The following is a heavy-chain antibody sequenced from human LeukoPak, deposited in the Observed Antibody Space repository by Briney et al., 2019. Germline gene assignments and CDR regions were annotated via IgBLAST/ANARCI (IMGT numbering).Heavy chain of an antibody. Sequence: PGGSLRLSXTASGFTFGDYAMSWVRQAPGKGLEWVGFIRSKAYGGTTEYAASVKGRFAISRDDSKSIAYLQMNSLRTEDTAVYYCTRDWGTRGFDYWGQGTLVTVSS. D-gene: IGHD3-16*01. CDR3: TRDWGTRGFDY. V-gene: IGHV3-49*04. CDR1: GFTFGDYA. J-gene: IGHJ4*02. CDR2: IRSKAYGGTT.